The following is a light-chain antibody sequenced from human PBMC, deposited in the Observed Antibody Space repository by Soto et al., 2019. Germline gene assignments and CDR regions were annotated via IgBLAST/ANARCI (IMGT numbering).Light chain of an antibody. V-gene: IGKV1-39*01. Sequence: DIQMTQSPSSLSASVGDRVTIICRASQSISSYLNWYQQKPGKAPKLLIYAASSLQSGVPSRFSGNGSGTDFTLTISSLQPEDFATYYCQQSYSTPLYTFGQGTKVDIK. J-gene: IGKJ2*01. CDR2: AAS. CDR1: QSISSY. CDR3: QQSYSTPLYT.